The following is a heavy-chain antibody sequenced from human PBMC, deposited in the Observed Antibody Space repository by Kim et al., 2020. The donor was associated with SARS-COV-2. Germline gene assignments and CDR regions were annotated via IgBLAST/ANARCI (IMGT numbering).Heavy chain of an antibody. D-gene: IGHD4-17*01. CDR3: ARGGDYVNFWYFDL. Sequence: AQKFQGRVTMTRDTSTSTVYMELSSLRSEDTAVYYCARGGDYVNFWYFDLWGRGTLVTVSS. J-gene: IGHJ2*01. V-gene: IGHV1-46*01.